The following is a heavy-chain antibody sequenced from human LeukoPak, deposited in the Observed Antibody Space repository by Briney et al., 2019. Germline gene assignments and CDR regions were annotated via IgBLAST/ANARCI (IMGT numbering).Heavy chain of an antibody. CDR2: ISYDGSNR. CDR3: AKDLDILTGYLVDY. CDR1: GFTFSRNG. J-gene: IGHJ4*02. V-gene: IGHV3-30*18. Sequence: GGSLRLSCVASGFTFSRNGMHWVRQAPGKGLEWVAVISYDGSNRYYVDSVKGRFTISRDNSKNTLYLQMNSLRAEDTAVYYCAKDLDILTGYLVDYWGQGTLVTVSS. D-gene: IGHD3-9*01.